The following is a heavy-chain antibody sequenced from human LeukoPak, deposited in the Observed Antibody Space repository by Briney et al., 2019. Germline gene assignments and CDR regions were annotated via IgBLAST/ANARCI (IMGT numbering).Heavy chain of an antibody. CDR2: IYHSGST. J-gene: IGHJ6*03. Sequence: SETLSLTCAVSGGSISSSNWWSWVRQPPGKGLEWIGEIYHSGSTNYNPSLKSRVTISVDTSKNQFSLKLSSVTAADTAVYYCARHLRSSWSSYYMDVWGKGTTVTVSS. D-gene: IGHD6-13*01. CDR1: GGSISSSNW. V-gene: IGHV4-4*02. CDR3: ARHLRSSWSSYYMDV.